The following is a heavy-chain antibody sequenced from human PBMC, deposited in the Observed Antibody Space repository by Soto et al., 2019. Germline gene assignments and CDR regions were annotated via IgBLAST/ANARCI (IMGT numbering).Heavy chain of an antibody. V-gene: IGHV4-30-4*01. CDR2: IYYSGST. D-gene: IGHD3-10*01. CDR1: GGSISSGDYY. CDR3: ARDPTSGSPPY. Sequence: SETLSLTCTVSGGSISSGDYYWSWIRQPPGKGLEWIGYIYYSGSTYYNPSLKSRFTISVDTSKNHFSLKLSSVTAADTAVYYCARDPTSGSPPYWGQGTLVTVSS. J-gene: IGHJ4*02.